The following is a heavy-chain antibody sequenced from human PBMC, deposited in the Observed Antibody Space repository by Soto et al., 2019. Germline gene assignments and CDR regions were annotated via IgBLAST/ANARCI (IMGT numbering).Heavy chain of an antibody. V-gene: IGHV1-8*01. D-gene: IGHD3-3*01. CDR1: GYPFTSYD. CDR3: ARTPGFLEWAAHYGMDV. CDR2: MNPNSGNT. Sequence: ASVKVACKASGYPFTSYDINWLRQASGQGLEWMGWMNPNSGNTGYAQKFQGRVTMTRNTSISTAYMELSSLRSEDTDVYYCARTPGFLEWAAHYGMDVWGQGTTVTVSS. J-gene: IGHJ6*02.